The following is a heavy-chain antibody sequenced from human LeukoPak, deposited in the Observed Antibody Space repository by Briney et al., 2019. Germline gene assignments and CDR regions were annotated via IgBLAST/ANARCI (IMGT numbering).Heavy chain of an antibody. D-gene: IGHD4-17*01. V-gene: IGHV4-34*01. J-gene: IGHJ4*02. CDR3: ARAKADTVTTSLTVDY. CDR1: GGPFSGYY. CDR2: INHSGST. Sequence: SETLSLTCAVYGGPFSGYYWSWVRQPPGKGLEWIGEINHSGSTNYNPSLKSRVTISVDTSKNQFSLKLSSVTAADTAVYYCARAKADTVTTSLTVDYWGQGTLVTVSS.